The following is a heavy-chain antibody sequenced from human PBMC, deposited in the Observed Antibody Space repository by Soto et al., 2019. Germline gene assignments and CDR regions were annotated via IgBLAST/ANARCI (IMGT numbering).Heavy chain of an antibody. CDR1: GASIYTTSYY. J-gene: IGHJ5*02. Sequence: SETLSLTCNVSGASIYTTSYYWGWVRQPPGGGLQWIGSAYYGLNTYYNPSLGSRVTISLDMSNNQVSLKLTSVTATDTAVYYCARHGSSWGQGTLVTVSS. CDR2: AYYGLNT. V-gene: IGHV4-39*01. CDR3: ARHGSS.